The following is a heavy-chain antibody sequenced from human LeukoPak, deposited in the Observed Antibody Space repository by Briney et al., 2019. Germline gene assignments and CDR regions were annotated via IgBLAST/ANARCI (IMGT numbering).Heavy chain of an antibody. D-gene: IGHD3-10*01. CDR1: GFTFSDYN. V-gene: IGHV3-48*01. CDR2: MSRSGDII. Sequence: GGSLRLSCAASGFTFSDYNMNWVRQIPGKGLESVSYMSRSGDIIYYADSVKGRFTISRDNAKNSLYLQMNSLRAEDTAVYYCARDVYYGSGSPRLDYWGQGTLVTVSS. CDR3: ARDVYYGSGSPRLDY. J-gene: IGHJ4*02.